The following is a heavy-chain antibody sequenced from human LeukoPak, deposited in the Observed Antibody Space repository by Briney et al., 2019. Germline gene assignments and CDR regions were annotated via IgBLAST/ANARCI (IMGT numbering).Heavy chain of an antibody. CDR3: ARTGDYYYYYMDV. V-gene: IGHV3-48*03. Sequence: QPGGSLRLSCAASGFTFSSYEMNWVRQAPGKGLEWVSYISSSDSTIYYADSVKGRFTISRDNAKDSLYLQMNSLRAEDTAVYYCARTGDYYYYYMDVWGKGTTVTVSS. J-gene: IGHJ6*03. D-gene: IGHD2-8*02. CDR1: GFTFSSYE. CDR2: ISSSDSTI.